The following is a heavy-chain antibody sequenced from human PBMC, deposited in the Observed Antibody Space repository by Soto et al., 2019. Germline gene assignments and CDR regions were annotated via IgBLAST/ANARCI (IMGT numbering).Heavy chain of an antibody. Sequence: VASVKVSCKASGYTFTSYGISWVRQAPGQGLEWMGWISAYNGNTNYAQKLQGRVTMTTDTSTSTAYMELSSLRSEDTAVYYCARSGFPGIAAYWGQGTLVTVSS. CDR3: ARSGFPGIAAY. CDR2: ISAYNGNT. J-gene: IGHJ4*02. V-gene: IGHV1-18*01. CDR1: GYTFTSYG. D-gene: IGHD6-13*01.